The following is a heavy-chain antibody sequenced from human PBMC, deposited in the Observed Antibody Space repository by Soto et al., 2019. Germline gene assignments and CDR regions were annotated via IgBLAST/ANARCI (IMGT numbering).Heavy chain of an antibody. V-gene: IGHV1-69*01. CDR3: ARNAYYYDSSGYYVWAFDI. J-gene: IGHJ3*02. D-gene: IGHD3-22*01. Sequence: SVKVYCKASGGTFSSYAISWVRQAPGQVLEWMGGIIPIFGTANYAQKFQGRVTITADESTSTAYMELSSLRSEDTAVYYCARNAYYYDSSGYYVWAFDIWGQGTMVTVSS. CDR1: GGTFSSYA. CDR2: IIPIFGTA.